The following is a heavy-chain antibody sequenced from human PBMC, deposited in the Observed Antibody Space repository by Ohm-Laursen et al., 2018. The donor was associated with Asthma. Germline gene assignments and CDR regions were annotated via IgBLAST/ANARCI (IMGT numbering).Heavy chain of an antibody. V-gene: IGHV4-34*01. D-gene: IGHD5-24*01. CDR2: INHSGST. CDR1: GGSFSGYY. J-gene: IGHJ4*02. CDR3: ARGRSPPGY. Sequence: GTLSLTCAVYGGSFSGYYWSWIRQPPGKGLEWIGEINHSGSTNYNPSLKSRVTISVDTSKNQFSLKLSSVTAADTAVYYCARGRSPPGYWGQGTLVTVSS.